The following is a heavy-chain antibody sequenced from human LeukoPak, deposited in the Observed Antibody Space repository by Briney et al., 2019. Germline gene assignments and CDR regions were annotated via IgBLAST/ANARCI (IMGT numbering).Heavy chain of an antibody. J-gene: IGHJ5*02. Sequence: PSETLSLTCTVSGGSISSSSYYWGWIRQPPGKGLEWIGSIYYSGSTYYNPSLKSRVTISVDTSKNQFSLKLSSVTAADTAVYYRASYPYDTLGENWFDPWGQGTLVTVSS. CDR2: IYYSGST. V-gene: IGHV4-39*01. CDR1: GGSISSSSYY. CDR3: ASYPYDTLGENWFDP. D-gene: IGHD3-16*01.